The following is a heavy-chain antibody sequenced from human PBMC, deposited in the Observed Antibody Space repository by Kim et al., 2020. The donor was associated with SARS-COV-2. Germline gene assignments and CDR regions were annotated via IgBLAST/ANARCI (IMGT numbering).Heavy chain of an antibody. V-gene: IGHV3-33*01. D-gene: IGHD1-26*01. CDR3: ATGGSGSYMYYFDY. J-gene: IGHJ4*02. Sequence: ADSVKDRFIISRDNSKNTLYLQMNSLRAEDTAVYYCATGGSGSYMYYFDYWGQGTLVTVSS.